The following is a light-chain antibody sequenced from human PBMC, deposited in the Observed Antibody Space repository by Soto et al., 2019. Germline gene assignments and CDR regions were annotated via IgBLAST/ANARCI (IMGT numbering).Light chain of an antibody. CDR2: GAS. Sequence: EIVFTQSPGTLSLSPGERATLSCRASQSVSNNYLAWYQQKPGQAPRLIIYGASNRANGIPVRFSGSVSGTEFTLTISSLQSEDFASYYCQQYNNWHFITFGQGTRLEIK. CDR3: QQYNNWHFIT. J-gene: IGKJ5*01. V-gene: IGKV3D-15*01. CDR1: QSVSNN.